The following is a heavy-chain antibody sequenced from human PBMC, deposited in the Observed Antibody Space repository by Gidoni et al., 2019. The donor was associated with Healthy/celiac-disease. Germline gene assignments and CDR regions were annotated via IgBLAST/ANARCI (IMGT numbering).Heavy chain of an antibody. CDR2: ST. CDR3: AKGRGITMIIVARQFDY. D-gene: IGHD3-22*01. Sequence: STNYADSVKGRFTISRDNSKNTLYLQMNSLRAEDTAVYYCAKGRGITMIIVARQFDYWGQGTLVTVSS. V-gene: IGHV3-23*01. J-gene: IGHJ4*02.